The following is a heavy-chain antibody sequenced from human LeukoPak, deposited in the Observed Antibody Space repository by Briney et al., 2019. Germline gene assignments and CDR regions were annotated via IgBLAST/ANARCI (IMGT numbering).Heavy chain of an antibody. CDR1: GFTFSDYY. V-gene: IGHV3-11*01. J-gene: IGHJ6*02. Sequence: PGRSLRLSCAASGFTFSDYYMSWIRQAPGKGLEWVSYISSSGSTIYYADSVKGRFTISRDNAKNSLYLQMNSLRAEDTAVYYCARSEGARNYYYYGMDVWGQGTTVTVSS. CDR2: ISSSGSTI. CDR3: ARSEGARNYYYYGMDV.